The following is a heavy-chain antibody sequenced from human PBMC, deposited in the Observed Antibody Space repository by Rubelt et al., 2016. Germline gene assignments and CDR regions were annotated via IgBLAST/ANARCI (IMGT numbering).Heavy chain of an antibody. Sequence: CAASGFTFSSYWMHWVRQAPGKGLVWVSRINSDGSSTSYADSVKGRFTISRDNAKNTLYLQMNSLRAEDTAVYYCVKALYDYVWGSYRYGYWGQGTLVTVSS. J-gene: IGHJ4*02. CDR1: GFTFSSYW. CDR3: VKALYDYVWGSYRYGY. CDR2: INSDGSST. V-gene: IGHV3-74*01. D-gene: IGHD3-16*02.